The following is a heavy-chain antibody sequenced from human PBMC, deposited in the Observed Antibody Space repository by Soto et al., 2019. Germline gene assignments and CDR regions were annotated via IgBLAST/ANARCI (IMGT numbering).Heavy chain of an antibody. J-gene: IGHJ6*02. CDR2: INHSGST. CDR3: ARGPDIVVVVAAAPTYYGMDV. CDR1: GGSFSGYY. V-gene: IGHV4-34*01. D-gene: IGHD2-15*01. Sequence: PSETLSHTCAVYGGSFSGYYWSWIRQPPGKGLEWFGEINHSGSTNYNPSLKSRVTISVDTSKNQFSLKLSSVTAADTAVYYCARGPDIVVVVAAAPTYYGMDVWGQGTTVTVSS.